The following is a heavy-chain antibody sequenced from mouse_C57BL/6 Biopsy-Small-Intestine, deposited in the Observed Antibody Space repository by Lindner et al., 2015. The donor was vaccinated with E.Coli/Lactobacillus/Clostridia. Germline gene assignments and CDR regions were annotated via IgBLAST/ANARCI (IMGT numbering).Heavy chain of an antibody. CDR3: VRHRSTTVVDYAMDY. D-gene: IGHD1-1*01. CDR2: IRSKSNNYAT. J-gene: IGHJ4*01. CDR1: GFSFNTYA. Sequence: VQLQESGGGLVQPKGSLKLSCAASGFSFNTYAMNWVRQAPGKGLEWVARIRSKSNNYATYYADSVKDRFTISRDDSESMLYPQMNNLKTEDTAMYYCVRHRSTTVVDYAMDYWGQGTSVTVSS. V-gene: IGHV10-1*01.